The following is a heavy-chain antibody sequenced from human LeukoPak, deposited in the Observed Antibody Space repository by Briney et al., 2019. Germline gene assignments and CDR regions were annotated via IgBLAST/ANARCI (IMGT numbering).Heavy chain of an antibody. V-gene: IGHV7-4-1*02. D-gene: IGHD1-26*01. CDR3: ARVLGMGHSGSYYFDY. CDR2: INTNTGNP. Sequence: ASVKVSCKASGYTFSAYCMHWVRQAPGQGLEWMGWINTNTGNPTYAQGFTGRFVFSLDTSVSTAYLQISSLKAEDTAVYYCARVLGMGHSGSYYFDYWGQGTLVTVSS. J-gene: IGHJ4*02. CDR1: GYTFSAYC.